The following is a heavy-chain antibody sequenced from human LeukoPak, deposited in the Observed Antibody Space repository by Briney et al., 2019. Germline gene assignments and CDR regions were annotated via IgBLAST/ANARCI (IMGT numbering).Heavy chain of an antibody. CDR1: GFTFSYYE. V-gene: IGHV3-48*03. CDR3: ARRKGSYYDY. D-gene: IGHD1-26*01. Sequence: GGSLRLSCAASGFTFSYYEMNWVRQVPGKGLEWVSYISSSGSTIYYADSVKGRFTISRDNAKNSLYLQMNSLRAEDTAVYYCARRKGSYYDYWGQGTLVTVSS. CDR2: ISSSGSTI. J-gene: IGHJ4*02.